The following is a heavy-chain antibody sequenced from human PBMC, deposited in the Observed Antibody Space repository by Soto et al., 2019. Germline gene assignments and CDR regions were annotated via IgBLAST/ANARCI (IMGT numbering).Heavy chain of an antibody. V-gene: IGHV3-23*01. D-gene: IGHD3-3*01. CDR3: SETQNFNGYYTGFDS. Sequence: SLRLSCIVSGFSFAGYALAWGHQAPWKWLAWVAAVSGGGVRTYHADSLKGRVSVARDKAGKMIYLQEKGMTAGDTGVYYVSETQNFNGYYTGFDSCGRRTRVTVSS. CDR1: GFSFAGYA. CDR2: VSGGGVRT. J-gene: IGHJ4*02.